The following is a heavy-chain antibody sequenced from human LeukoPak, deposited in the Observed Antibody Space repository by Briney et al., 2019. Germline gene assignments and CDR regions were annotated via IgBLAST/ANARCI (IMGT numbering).Heavy chain of an antibody. CDR3: ARGGGLDV. CDR2: INHNGNVN. J-gene: IGHJ6*02. D-gene: IGHD3-16*01. Sequence: GGSLRLSCAASGFTFSSYWMNWARQAPGKGLEWVASINHNGNVNYYVDSVKGRFTISRDNAKNSLYLQMSNLRAEDTAVYFCARGGGLDVWGQGVTVTVSS. CDR1: GFTFSSYW. V-gene: IGHV3-7*03.